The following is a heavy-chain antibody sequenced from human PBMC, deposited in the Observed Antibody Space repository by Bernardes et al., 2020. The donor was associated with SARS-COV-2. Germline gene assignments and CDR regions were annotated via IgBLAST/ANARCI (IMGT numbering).Heavy chain of an antibody. D-gene: IGHD2-21*01. Sequence: VGSLILSCSASGFIFSNYAMHWVRQAPGKGLEYVSVISSDGGTTYYADSVKARFTISRDNSKNTLYLQMSSLRAEDTGVYYCVRDWGGGGRWGQGTLVTVSS. V-gene: IGHV3-64D*08. CDR3: VRDWGGGGR. J-gene: IGHJ4*02. CDR2: ISSDGGTT. CDR1: GFIFSNYA.